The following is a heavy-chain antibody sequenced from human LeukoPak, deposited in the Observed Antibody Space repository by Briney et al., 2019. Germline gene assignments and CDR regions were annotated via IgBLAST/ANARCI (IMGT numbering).Heavy chain of an antibody. CDR2: IYYSGST. D-gene: IGHD1-26*01. J-gene: IGHJ3*02. CDR3: ARVNLVGATGFAFDI. CDR1: GGSISSYY. Sequence: PSETLSLTCTVSGGSISSYYWSWIRQPPGKGLEWIGYIYYSGSTNYNPSLKSRVTISVDTSKNQFSLKLSSVTAADTAVYYCARVNLVGATGFAFDIWGQGTMVTVSS. V-gene: IGHV4-59*01.